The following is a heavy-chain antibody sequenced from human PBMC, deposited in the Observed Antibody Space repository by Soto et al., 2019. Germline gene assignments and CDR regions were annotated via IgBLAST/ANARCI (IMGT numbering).Heavy chain of an antibody. J-gene: IGHJ1*01. CDR3: ARRDYPDSRGLAPLFHR. CDR2: ITGNGATT. Sequence: EVQLLESGGGLVQSGGSLRLSCVASGFTFSDYAMNWVRQAPGESLEWVAGITGNGATTYYVDSVKGRFTITRDNSRDMLYLQVNSLRAEDTAAYYCARRDYPDSRGLAPLFHRWGQGTLVTVSS. CDR1: GFTFSDYA. D-gene: IGHD3-22*01. V-gene: IGHV3-23*01.